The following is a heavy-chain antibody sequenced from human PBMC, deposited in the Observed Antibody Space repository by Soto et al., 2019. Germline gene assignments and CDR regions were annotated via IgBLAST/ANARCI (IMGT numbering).Heavy chain of an antibody. D-gene: IGHD3-22*01. CDR2: ISSSSSYI. V-gene: IGHV3-21*01. CDR3: ARDRTGYDSSGYFRRPSPDAFDI. CDR1: GFTFSSYS. J-gene: IGHJ3*02. Sequence: GGSLRLSCAASGFTFSSYSMNWVRQAPGKGLEWVSSISSSSSYIYYADSVKGRFTISRDNAKNSLYLQMNSLRAEDTAVYYCARDRTGYDSSGYFRRPSPDAFDIWGQGTMVTVSS.